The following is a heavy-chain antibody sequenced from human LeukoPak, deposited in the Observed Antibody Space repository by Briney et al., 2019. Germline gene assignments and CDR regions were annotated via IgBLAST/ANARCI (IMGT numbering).Heavy chain of an antibody. J-gene: IGHJ5*02. CDR3: ARGYYDILTGYLHDPNWFDP. D-gene: IGHD3-9*01. Sequence: SETLSLTCAVYGGSFSGYYWSWIRQPPGKGLEWIGEINHSGSTNYNPSLKSRVTIPVDTSKNQFSLKLSSVTAADTAVYYCARGYYDILTGYLHDPNWFDPWGQGTLVTVSS. CDR1: GGSFSGYY. V-gene: IGHV4-34*01. CDR2: INHSGST.